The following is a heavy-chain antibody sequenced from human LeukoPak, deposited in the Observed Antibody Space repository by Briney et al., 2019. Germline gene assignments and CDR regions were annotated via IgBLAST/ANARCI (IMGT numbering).Heavy chain of an antibody. J-gene: IGHJ4*02. D-gene: IGHD3-22*01. CDR1: GFTVSSNY. V-gene: IGHV3-53*01. CDR3: AKSLPSSGYYPMASWYYFDY. CDR2: IYSGGST. Sequence: PGGSLRLSCAASGFTVSSNYMSWVRQAPGKGLEWVSVIYSGGSTYYADSVKGRFTISRDNSKNTLCLQMNSLRAEDTAVYYCAKSLPSSGYYPMASWYYFDYWGQGTLVTVSS.